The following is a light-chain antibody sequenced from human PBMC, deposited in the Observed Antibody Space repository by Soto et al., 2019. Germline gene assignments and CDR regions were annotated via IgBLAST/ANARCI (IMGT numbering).Light chain of an antibody. V-gene: IGLV2-11*01. CDR1: SSDVGGYNY. J-gene: IGLJ2*01. Sequence: SALTQPRSVSGSPGQSVTISCTGTSSDVGGYNYVSWYQQHPGKAPKLMIYDVSKRPSGVPDRFSGSKSGITASLTISGLQAEDEADYYCCSYAGSYTVVFGGGTKLTVL. CDR3: CSYAGSYTVV. CDR2: DVS.